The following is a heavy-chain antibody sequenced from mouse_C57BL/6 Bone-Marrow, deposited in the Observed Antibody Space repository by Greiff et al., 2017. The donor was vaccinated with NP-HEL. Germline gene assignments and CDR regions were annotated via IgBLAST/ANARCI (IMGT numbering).Heavy chain of an antibody. J-gene: IGHJ2*01. V-gene: IGHV2-2*01. CDR2: IWSGGCT. Sequence: VHLVESGPGLVQPSQSLSITCTVSGFSLTSYGVHWVRQSPGKGLEWLGVIWSGGCTDYNAAFISRLSISKDNSKSQVFFKMNSLKADDTAIDYCARNYGNYDYFDYWGQGTTLTVSS. CDR3: ARNYGNYDYFDY. CDR1: GFSLTSYG. D-gene: IGHD2-1*01.